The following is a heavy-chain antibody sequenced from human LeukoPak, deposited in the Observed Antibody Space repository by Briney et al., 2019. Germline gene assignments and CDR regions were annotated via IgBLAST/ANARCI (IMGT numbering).Heavy chain of an antibody. CDR1: GFTFNSYS. J-gene: IGHJ4*02. CDR2: ISVSSSTI. Sequence: TGGSLRLSCTASGFTFNSYSMNWVRRAPGKGLEWVSYISVSSSTIYYADSVKGRFTISRDNAKNSLYLQMNSLRAEDTAFYYCGKDTNVVGAGIPYDYWGQGTLVTVSS. V-gene: IGHV3-48*01. CDR3: GKDTNVVGAGIPYDY. D-gene: IGHD6-13*01.